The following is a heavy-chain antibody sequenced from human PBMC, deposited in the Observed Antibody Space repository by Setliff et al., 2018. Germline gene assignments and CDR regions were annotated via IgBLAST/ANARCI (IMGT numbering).Heavy chain of an antibody. J-gene: IGHJ6*02. CDR3: ARGIVTVVVPAAIPYWGYYGMDV. D-gene: IGHD2-2*01. Sequence: ASVKVSCKASGYTFTGYYMHWVRQAPGQGLEWMGWINPNSGGTNYAQKFQGRVTMTRDTSISTAYMELSRLRSDDTAVYCCARGIVTVVVPAAIPYWGYYGMDVWGQGTTVTVS. V-gene: IGHV1-2*02. CDR2: INPNSGGT. CDR1: GYTFTGYY.